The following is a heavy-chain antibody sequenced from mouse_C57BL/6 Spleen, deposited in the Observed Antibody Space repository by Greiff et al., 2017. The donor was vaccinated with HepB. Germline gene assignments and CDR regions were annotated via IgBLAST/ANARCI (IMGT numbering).Heavy chain of an antibody. Sequence: QVQLQQPGAELVMPGASVKLSCEASGYTFTSYWMHWVKQRPGQGLEWIGEIDPSDSYTNYNQKFKGKSTLTVDKSSSTAYMQLSSLTSEDSAVYYCARSVDYAMDYWGQGTSVTVSS. CDR2: IDPSDSYT. V-gene: IGHV1-69*01. CDR3: ARSVDYAMDY. CDR1: GYTFTSYW. D-gene: IGHD1-1*01. J-gene: IGHJ4*01.